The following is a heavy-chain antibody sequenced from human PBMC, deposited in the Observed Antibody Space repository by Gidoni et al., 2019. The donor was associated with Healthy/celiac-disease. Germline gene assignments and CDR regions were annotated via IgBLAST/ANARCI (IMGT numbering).Heavy chain of an antibody. CDR2: INPNSGGT. CDR3: ARDLYSSGWYSGWFDP. D-gene: IGHD6-19*01. CDR1: GYTFTGYY. J-gene: IGHJ5*02. Sequence: QVQLVQSGAEVKKPGASVKVSCKASGYTFTGYYMHWVRQAPGQGLEWMGWINPNSGGTNYAQKFQGRVTMTRDTSISTAYMELSRLRSDDTAVYYCARDLYSSGWYSGWFDPWGQGTLVTVSS. V-gene: IGHV1-2*02.